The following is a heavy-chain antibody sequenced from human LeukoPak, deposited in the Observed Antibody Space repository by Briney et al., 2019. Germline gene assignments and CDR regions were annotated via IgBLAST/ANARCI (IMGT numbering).Heavy chain of an antibody. J-gene: IGHJ4*02. CDR1: GGTFSSYT. V-gene: IGHV1-69*02. Sequence: SVKVSCKASGGTFSSYTISWVRQAPGQGLEWMGRIIPILGIANYAQKFQGRVTITADKSTSTAYMELSSLRPEDTAVYYCAEGLTGLYYFDYWGQGTLVTVSS. CDR2: IIPILGIA. CDR3: AEGLTGLYYFDY. D-gene: IGHD1-20*01.